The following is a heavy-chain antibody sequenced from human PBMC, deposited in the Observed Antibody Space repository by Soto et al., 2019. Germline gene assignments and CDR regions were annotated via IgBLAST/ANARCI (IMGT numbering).Heavy chain of an antibody. CDR2: IIPIFGTA. D-gene: IGHD3-10*01. CDR3: ARDTPYMVRGVIITYYFDY. V-gene: IGHV1-69*13. Sequence: SVKVSCKASGGTFSSYAISWGRQAPGQGLEWMGGIIPIFGTANYAQKFQGRVTITADESTGTAYMELSSLRSEDTAVYYCARDTPYMVRGVIITYYFDYWGQGTLVTVSS. CDR1: GGTFSSYA. J-gene: IGHJ4*02.